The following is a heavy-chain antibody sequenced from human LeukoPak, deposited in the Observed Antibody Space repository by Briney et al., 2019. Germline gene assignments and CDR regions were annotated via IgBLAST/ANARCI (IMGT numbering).Heavy chain of an antibody. CDR2: INHSGST. CDR1: GGSFSGYY. D-gene: IGHD2-2*01. V-gene: IGHV4-34*01. J-gene: IGHJ4*02. Sequence: SETLSLTCAIYGGSFSGYYWSWIRQPPGKGLEWIGEINHSGSTNYNPSLKSRVTISVDTSKNQFSLKLSSVTAADTAVYYCARGRGYCSSTSCYYFDYWGQGALVTVSS. CDR3: ARGRGYCSSTSCYYFDY.